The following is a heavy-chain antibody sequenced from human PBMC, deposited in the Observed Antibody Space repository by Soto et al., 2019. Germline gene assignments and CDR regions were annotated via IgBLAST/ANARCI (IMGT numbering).Heavy chain of an antibody. CDR1: GDSVSSNSAA. CDR2: TYYRAKWFN. CDR3: ARDRDGSGRTDSEY. Sequence: SQTLSLTCAISGDSVSSNSAAWNWIRQSPSRGLEWLGRTYYRAKWFNDHAVSVRSRISISPDTSKNQFFLQLNSVTPEDTAVYYCARDRDGSGRTDSEYWGEETMVHVSP. J-gene: IGHJ4*02. V-gene: IGHV6-1*01. D-gene: IGHD6-19*01.